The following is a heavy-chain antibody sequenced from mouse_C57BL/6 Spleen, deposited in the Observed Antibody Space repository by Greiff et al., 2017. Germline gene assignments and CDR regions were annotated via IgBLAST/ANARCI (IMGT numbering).Heavy chain of an antibody. CDR1: GYTFTSYW. D-gene: IGHD2-2*01. V-gene: IGHV1-52*01. J-gene: IGHJ2*01. Sequence: QVQLMQPGADLVRPGSSVKLSCTASGYTFTSYWMDWVKQRPMQGLEWIGNITPSDSETHYNQKFKDKATLAVDKTSNPAYMPLSSLTSEDSAVYYCARDGYDFGYWGQGTTLTVSS. CDR3: ARDGYDFGY. CDR2: ITPSDSET.